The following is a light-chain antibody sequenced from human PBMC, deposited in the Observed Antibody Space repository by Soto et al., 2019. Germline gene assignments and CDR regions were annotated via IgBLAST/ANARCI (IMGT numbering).Light chain of an antibody. CDR3: QQYGSSGT. J-gene: IGKJ1*01. CDR2: GAS. Sequence: EIVLPQSPSTLSLSPGERAPLSCRASQSVSNNYLAWYQQKPGQAPRLLIYGASNRATGIPDRFSGSGSGTDFTLTISRLEPEDFAVYYCQQYGSSGTFGQGTKVDIK. V-gene: IGKV3-20*01. CDR1: QSVSNNY.